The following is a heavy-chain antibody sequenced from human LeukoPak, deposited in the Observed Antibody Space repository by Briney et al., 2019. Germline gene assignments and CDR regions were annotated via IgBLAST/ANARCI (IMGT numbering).Heavy chain of an antibody. CDR1: GGSISSYS. Sequence: SSETLSLTCTVSGGSISSYSWNWIRQPPGKGLEWIGYVYHGGSTRYNPSLKSRVTVLGDTSKNQFSLRLTSVTAADTAVYYCARSQYSTGLFDFWGQGTLVTVSS. CDR3: ARSQYSTGLFDF. D-gene: IGHD6-25*01. J-gene: IGHJ4*02. V-gene: IGHV4-59*01. CDR2: VYHGGST.